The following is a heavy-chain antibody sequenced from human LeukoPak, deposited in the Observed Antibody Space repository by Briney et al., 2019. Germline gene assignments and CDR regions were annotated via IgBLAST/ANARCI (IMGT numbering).Heavy chain of an antibody. D-gene: IGHD3-3*01. J-gene: IGHJ6*03. Sequence: GASVKVSCKASGYTFTSYGISWVRQAPGQGLEWMGWISAYNGNTNYAQKLQGRVTMTTDTSTSTAYMELGSLRSDDTAVYYCAREFGYDFWSGYPPYYYYYMDVWGKGTTVTVSS. V-gene: IGHV1-18*01. CDR1: GYTFTSYG. CDR3: AREFGYDFWSGYPPYYYYYMDV. CDR2: ISAYNGNT.